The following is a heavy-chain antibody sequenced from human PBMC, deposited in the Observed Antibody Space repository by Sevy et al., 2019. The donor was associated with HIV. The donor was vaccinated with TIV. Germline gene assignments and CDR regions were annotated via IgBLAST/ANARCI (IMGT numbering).Heavy chain of an antibody. CDR3: ARRNDFAI. V-gene: IGHV4-59*08. J-gene: IGHJ3*02. CDR1: GGSINSDH. CDR2: VYYIWGT. Sequence: SETLSLTCTVSGGSINSDHWNWIRQPPGKGLEWIGYVYYIWGTNYNPSLKNRVTISVDRTKNQISLKLTAVTAADTAVYYCARRNDFAIWGQGTMVTVSS.